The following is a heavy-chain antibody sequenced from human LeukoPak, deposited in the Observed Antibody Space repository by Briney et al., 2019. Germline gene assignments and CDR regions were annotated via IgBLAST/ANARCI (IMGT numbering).Heavy chain of an antibody. CDR3: ARGRGYSLIYYFDY. J-gene: IGHJ4*02. Sequence: SETLSLTCAVYGGSFSGYYWSRIRQPPGKGLEWFGEINHSGSTNYNPSLKSRVTISVDTSKNQFSLKLSSVTAADTAVYYCARGRGYSLIYYFDYWGQGTLVTVSS. V-gene: IGHV4-34*01. CDR1: GGSFSGYY. CDR2: INHSGST. D-gene: IGHD5-18*01.